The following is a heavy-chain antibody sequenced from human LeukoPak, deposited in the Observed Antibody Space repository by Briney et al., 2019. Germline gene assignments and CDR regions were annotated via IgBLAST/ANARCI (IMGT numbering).Heavy chain of an antibody. J-gene: IGHJ4*02. V-gene: IGHV3-7*03. D-gene: IGHD6-13*01. Sequence: GGSLRLSCAASGFTFSSYWMSWVRQAPGKGLEWVANIKQDGSEKYYVDSVKGRFTISKDNAKNSLYLQMNSLRAEDTAVYYCTRDMAAAGNVACDSWGQGTLVTVSS. CDR2: IKQDGSEK. CDR1: GFTFSSYW. CDR3: TRDMAAAGNVACDS.